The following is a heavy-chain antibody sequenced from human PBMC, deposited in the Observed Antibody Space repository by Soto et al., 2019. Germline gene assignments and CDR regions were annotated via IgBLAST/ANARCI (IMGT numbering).Heavy chain of an antibody. CDR3: AKGPGQWLVRIFSDY. CDR1: GYTLTELS. CDR2: FDPEDGET. D-gene: IGHD6-19*01. V-gene: IGHV1-24*01. Sequence: ASVKVSCKVSGYTLTELSMHWVRQAPGKGLEWMGGFDPEDGETIYAQKFQGRVTMTEDTSTDTAYMELSSLRAEDTAVYYCAKGPGQWLVRIFSDYWGQGTLVTVSS. J-gene: IGHJ4*02.